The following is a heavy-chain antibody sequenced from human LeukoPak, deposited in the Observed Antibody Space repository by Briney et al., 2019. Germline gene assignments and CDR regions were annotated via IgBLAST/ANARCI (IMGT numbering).Heavy chain of an antibody. CDR2: ISWNSGSI. CDR3: ARAPGIAAVKFDY. CDR1: GFTFDDYA. D-gene: IGHD6-13*01. J-gene: IGHJ4*02. V-gene: IGHV3-9*01. Sequence: GRSLRLSCAASGFTFDDYAMHWVRQAPGKGLEWVSGISWNSGSIGYADSVKGRFTIPRDNAKNSLYLQMNSLRAEDTALYYCARAPGIAAVKFDYWGQGTLVTVSS.